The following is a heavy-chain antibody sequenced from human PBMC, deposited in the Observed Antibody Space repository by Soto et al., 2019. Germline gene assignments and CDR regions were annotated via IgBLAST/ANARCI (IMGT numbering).Heavy chain of an antibody. CDR2: INNDGSNT. CDR1: GFTFSTYW. V-gene: IGHV3-74*01. CDR3: AREPLIGTTDYGLDV. D-gene: IGHD1-7*01. J-gene: IGHJ6*02. Sequence: EVQLVESGGGLVQPGGSLRLSCAASGFTFSTYWMHWVRQPPGKGLVWVSRINNDGSNTAYADSVKGRFTISRDNAQSTLYLQMNSLSAEDTAVYYCAREPLIGTTDYGLDVWGHGTTVSVS.